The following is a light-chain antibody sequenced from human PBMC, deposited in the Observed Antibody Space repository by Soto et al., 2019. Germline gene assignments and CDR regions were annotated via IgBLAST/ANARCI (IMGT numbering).Light chain of an antibody. V-gene: IGKV3-15*01. CDR2: GAS. CDR3: QQYNTWPPKYT. CDR1: QSVSSY. Sequence: EIVMTQSPATLSVSPGGRATLSCRASQSVSSYLAWYQQRPGQPPRLLIYGASTRATGIPARFSGSRSGTEFSLTISSLQSEDFAVYYCQQYNTWPPKYTFGQGTKLEIK. J-gene: IGKJ2*01.